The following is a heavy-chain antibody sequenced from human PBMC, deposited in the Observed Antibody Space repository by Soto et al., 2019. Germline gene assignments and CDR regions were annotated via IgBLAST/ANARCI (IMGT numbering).Heavy chain of an antibody. CDR2: RIWNSWII. CDR1: GFTFESYA. J-gene: IGHJ4*02. CDR3: VKDIHEQWLVSHFEY. Sequence: EVQLVESGGGSVQPVRSLRLSCVASGFTFESYAMNWVRQVPGKGLEWVSGRIWNSWIIGYEDSVKGRLTISRDNAQKSLYLEMNSLRVEDTAFYYCVKDIHEQWLVSHFEYWGQGALVTVSS. D-gene: IGHD6-19*01. V-gene: IGHV3-9*01.